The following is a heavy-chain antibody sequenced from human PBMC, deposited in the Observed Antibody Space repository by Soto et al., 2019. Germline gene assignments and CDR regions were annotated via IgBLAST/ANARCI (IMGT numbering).Heavy chain of an antibody. D-gene: IGHD1-1*01. Sequence: KTSETLSLTCTVSGASISGFYWGWIRKSAGKGLEWIGRIYATGTTDYNPSLKSQVMMSVDASKKQFSLKLRSVTAADTAVYYCVRDGTKTLRDWFDPWGQGISVTVSS. CDR1: GASISGFY. V-gene: IGHV4-4*07. J-gene: IGHJ5*02. CDR2: IYATGTT. CDR3: VRDGTKTLRDWFDP.